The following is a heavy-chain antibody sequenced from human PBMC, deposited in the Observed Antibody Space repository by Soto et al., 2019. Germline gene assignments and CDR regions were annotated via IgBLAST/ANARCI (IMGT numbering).Heavy chain of an antibody. D-gene: IGHD3-22*01. CDR3: ARDRLEYYDSSEPHAFDI. J-gene: IGHJ3*02. Sequence: ASVKVSCKASGYTFSAYYTHWVRQAPGQGLEWMGWMNPKSGGTYFAHKLQGRATMTTDTSTNTAYMELRSLRSDDTAVYYCARDRLEYYDSSEPHAFDIWGQGTMVTVSS. CDR1: GYTFSAYY. V-gene: IGHV1-2*07. CDR2: MNPKSGGT.